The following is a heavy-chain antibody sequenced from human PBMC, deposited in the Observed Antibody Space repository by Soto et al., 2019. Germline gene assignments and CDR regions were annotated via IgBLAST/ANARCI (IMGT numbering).Heavy chain of an antibody. Sequence: QVQVVQSGAEVKKPESSVKVSCKPSGGTFNTYTVNWVRLAPGHGLEWMGRFIPILDMANYAQKFQDRVTITADRSTFTAYMELNSLTSDDTAVYYCAITYCRDNSCPRDFDFWGPGTRVIVSS. J-gene: IGHJ4*02. V-gene: IGHV1-69*02. CDR2: FIPILDMA. D-gene: IGHD2-21*01. CDR1: GGTFNTYT. CDR3: AITYCRDNSCPRDFDF.